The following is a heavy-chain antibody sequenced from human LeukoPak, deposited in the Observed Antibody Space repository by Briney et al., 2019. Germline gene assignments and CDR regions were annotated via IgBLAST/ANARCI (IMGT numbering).Heavy chain of an antibody. CDR3: ARVGRDCSSINCYWEDWFDP. Sequence: ASVKVSCKASGYSFTSYGITWVREAPGQGPEWMGWISGSTGNTHYAQNVQGRVTMTTDTATSTAYMELRGLASDDTAVYYCARVGRDCSSINCYWEDWFDPWGQGTLVTVSS. V-gene: IGHV1-18*04. CDR2: ISGSTGNT. J-gene: IGHJ5*02. CDR1: GYSFTSYG. D-gene: IGHD2-2*01.